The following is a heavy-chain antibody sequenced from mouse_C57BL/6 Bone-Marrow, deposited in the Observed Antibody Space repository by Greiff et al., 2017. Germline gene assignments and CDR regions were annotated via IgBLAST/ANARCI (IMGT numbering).Heavy chain of an antibody. V-gene: IGHV6-3*01. J-gene: IGHJ1*03. CDR2: IRLKSDNYAT. Sequence: EVKVEESGGGLVQPGGSMKLSCVASGFTFSNYWMNWVRQSPEKGLEWVAQIRLKSDNYATHYAESVKGRFTISRDDSKSSVYLQMNNLRAEDTGIYYCTALHWYFDVWGTGTTVTVSS. CDR3: TALHWYFDV. CDR1: GFTFSNYW.